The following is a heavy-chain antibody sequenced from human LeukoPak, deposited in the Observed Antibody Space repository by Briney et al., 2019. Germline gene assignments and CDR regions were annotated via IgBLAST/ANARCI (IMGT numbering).Heavy chain of an antibody. V-gene: IGHV3-7*01. CDR1: GFTFSSYW. CDR3: ARDRSNIGGYYFDY. J-gene: IGHJ4*02. D-gene: IGHD4-11*01. CDR2: IKQDGSEK. Sequence: GGSLRLSCAASGFTFSSYWMSWVRQAPGKGLEWVANIKQDGSEKYYVDSVKGRFTISRDNAKNSLYLQMSSLRAEDTAVYYCARDRSNIGGYYFDYWGQGTLVTVSS.